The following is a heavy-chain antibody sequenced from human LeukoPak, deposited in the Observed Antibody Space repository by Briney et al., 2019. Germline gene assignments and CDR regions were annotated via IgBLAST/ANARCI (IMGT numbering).Heavy chain of an antibody. CDR3: ARDYADYVGYFFFDY. CDR2: ISGSGGST. CDR1: GFTFASYA. V-gene: IGHV3-23*01. D-gene: IGHD4-17*01. Sequence: GGSLRLSCAASGFTFASYAMSWVRQAPGKGLEWVSIISGSGGSTYYADSAKGRFTISRDNSQNTLYLQMNSLRAEDTAVYYCARDYADYVGYFFFDYWGQGTLVTVSS. J-gene: IGHJ4*02.